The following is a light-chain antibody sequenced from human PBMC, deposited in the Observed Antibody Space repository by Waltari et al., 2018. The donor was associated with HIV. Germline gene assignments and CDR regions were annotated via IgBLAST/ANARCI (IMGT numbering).Light chain of an antibody. J-gene: IGLJ2*01. CDR1: SSHIGAGYG. CDR3: QSYDSSLSGGDVV. CDR2: GNS. Sequence: SVLTQPPSVSGAPGQRVTIPCTGSSSHIGAGYGVRWYQHLPGTAPNLLSYGNSNRPSGVPDRFSGSKSGTSASLAITGLQAEDEADYYCQSYDSSLSGGDVVFGGGTKLTVL. V-gene: IGLV1-40*01.